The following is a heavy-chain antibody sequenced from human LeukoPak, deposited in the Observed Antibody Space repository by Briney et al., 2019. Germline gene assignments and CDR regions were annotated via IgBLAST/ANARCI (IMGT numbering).Heavy chain of an antibody. V-gene: IGHV1-2*02. CDR2: INPNSGGT. Sequence: GASVKVSCKASGYTFTDYFFHWVRQAPGQGLEWMGRINPNSGGTDYAQKFQGRVTMTRDTSISAAYMELRSLRSDDTAVYYCARFQWLVYYFDYWGQGTLVTVSS. J-gene: IGHJ4*02. CDR1: GYTFTDYF. CDR3: ARFQWLVYYFDY. D-gene: IGHD6-19*01.